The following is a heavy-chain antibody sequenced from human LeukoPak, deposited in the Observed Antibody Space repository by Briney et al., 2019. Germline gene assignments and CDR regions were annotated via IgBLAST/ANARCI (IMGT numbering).Heavy chain of an antibody. CDR1: GGSISSNY. D-gene: IGHD2-15*01. CDR3: ARDEWGYYAFDY. J-gene: IGHJ4*02. CDR2: IYTSGST. Sequence: SETLSLTCTVSGGSISSNYWSWIRQPPGKGLEWIGYIYTSGSTNYNPSLKSRVTISVDTSKNQFSLKLSSVTAADTAVYYCARDEWGYYAFDYWGQGTLVTVSS. V-gene: IGHV4-4*08.